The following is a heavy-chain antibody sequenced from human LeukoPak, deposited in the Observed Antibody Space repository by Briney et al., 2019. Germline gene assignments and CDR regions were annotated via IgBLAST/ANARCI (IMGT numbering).Heavy chain of an antibody. Sequence: ASVKVSCKVSGYTLTELSMHWVRQAPGQGLEWMGRINPNSGGTNYAQKFQGRVTMTRDTSISTAYMELSRLRSDDTAVYYCTREYWSYGMDVWGQGTTVTVSS. CDR1: GYTLTELS. CDR3: TREYWSYGMDV. V-gene: IGHV1-2*06. J-gene: IGHJ6*02. CDR2: INPNSGGT. D-gene: IGHD1-1*01.